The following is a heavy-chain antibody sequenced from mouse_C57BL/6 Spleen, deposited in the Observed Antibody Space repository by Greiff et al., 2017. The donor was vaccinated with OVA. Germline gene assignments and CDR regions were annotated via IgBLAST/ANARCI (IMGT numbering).Heavy chain of an antibody. Sequence: VQLQQSGAELVKPGASVKISCKASGYAFSSYWMNWVKQRPGQGLEWIGQIYPGDGDTNYNGKFKGKATLTADKSSSTAYMQLSSLTSEDSAVYFCARGGEGYYFDYWGQGTTLTVSS. CDR2: IYPGDGDT. V-gene: IGHV1-80*01. CDR3: ARGGEGYYFDY. J-gene: IGHJ2*01. CDR1: GYAFSSYW.